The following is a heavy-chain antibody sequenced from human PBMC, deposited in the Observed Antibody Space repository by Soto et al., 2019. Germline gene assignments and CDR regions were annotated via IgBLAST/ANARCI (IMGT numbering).Heavy chain of an antibody. CDR3: ARGVPNYYAMDV. Sequence: EVQLVESGGGLVQPGGSLRLSCAASGFTFSTYCMNWVRQAPGKGLVWVSRIKFDGSNTDYADSVKGRFTISRDNAKNTLYLQMNSLRAEDTTLYYCARGVPNYYAMDVWGQGTTVTVSS. CDR2: IKFDGSNT. J-gene: IGHJ6*02. V-gene: IGHV3-74*01. CDR1: GFTFSTYC.